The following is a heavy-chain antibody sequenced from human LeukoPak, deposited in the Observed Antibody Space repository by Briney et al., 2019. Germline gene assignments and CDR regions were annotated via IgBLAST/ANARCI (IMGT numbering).Heavy chain of an antibody. J-gene: IGHJ4*02. V-gene: IGHV3-30*18. CDR2: ISYDGSNK. Sequence: PGGSLRLSCAASGFTFSSYGMHWVRQAPGKGLEWVAVISYDGSNKYYADSVKGRFTIHRDNYKNTLYLQMNSRRAEDTAVYYCAKDSGYGSGNYYLADYWGQGTLVTVSS. D-gene: IGHD3-10*01. CDR3: AKDSGYGSGNYYLADY. CDR1: GFTFSSYG.